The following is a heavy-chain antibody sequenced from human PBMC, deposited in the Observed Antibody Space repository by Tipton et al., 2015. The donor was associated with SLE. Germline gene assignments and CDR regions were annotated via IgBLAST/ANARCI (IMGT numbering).Heavy chain of an antibody. CDR3: ARDQTTVVTRGYYYYYMDV. V-gene: IGHV4-59*01. D-gene: IGHD4-23*01. CDR2: VSYSGST. Sequence: TLSLTCTVSGASISTYYWSWIRQPPGKRLEWIGYVSYSGSTNYNPSLKSRVTISVDTSKNQLSLKLSSVTAADTAVYYCARDQTTVVTRGYYYYYMDVWGKGTTVTVSS. J-gene: IGHJ6*03. CDR1: GASISTYY.